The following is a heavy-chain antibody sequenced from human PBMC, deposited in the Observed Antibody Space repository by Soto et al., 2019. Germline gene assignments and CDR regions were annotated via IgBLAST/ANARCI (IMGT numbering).Heavy chain of an antibody. V-gene: IGHV5-51*01. CDR2: IHPDDSDS. Sequence: LGESLKISCKGSGDSFSNKWIGWVRQMPGKGLEWMGIIHPDDSDSRYTPSFQGQVTISADRSISTTYLQWATLKASDTATYYCARLSGYSSGYYYGIDVWGQGXTVTVSS. J-gene: IGHJ6*02. D-gene: IGHD5-12*01. CDR3: ARLSGYSSGYYYGIDV. CDR1: GDSFSNKW.